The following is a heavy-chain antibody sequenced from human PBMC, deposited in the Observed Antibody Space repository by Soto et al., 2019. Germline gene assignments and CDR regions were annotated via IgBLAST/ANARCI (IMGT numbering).Heavy chain of an antibody. CDR2: ISYDGSNK. V-gene: IGHV3-30*18. J-gene: IGHJ4*02. D-gene: IGHD5-18*01. CDR1: GFTFSSYG. CDR3: AKSKGDGYIYGHFDY. Sequence: QVQLVESGGGVVQPGRSLRLSCAASGFTFSSYGMHWVRQAPGKGLEWVAVISYDGSNKYYADSVKGRFTISRDNSKNTLYLQMNSLRAEDTAVYYCAKSKGDGYIYGHFDYCGQGTLVTGSS.